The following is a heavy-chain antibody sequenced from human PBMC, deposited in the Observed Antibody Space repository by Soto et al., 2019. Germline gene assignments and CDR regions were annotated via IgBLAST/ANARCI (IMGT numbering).Heavy chain of an antibody. V-gene: IGHV3-74*01. J-gene: IGHJ4*02. CDR3: ARVYASGWYVVDY. CDR2: INSDGSST. CDR1: GFTFSSYW. D-gene: IGHD6-19*01. Sequence: PGGSLRLSCVASGFTFSSYWMHWVRQAPGKGLVWVSRINSDGSSTNYADSVKGRFTISRDNAKKTLYLQMNSLRADDTAVYYCARVYASGWYVVDYWGQGSLVTVSS.